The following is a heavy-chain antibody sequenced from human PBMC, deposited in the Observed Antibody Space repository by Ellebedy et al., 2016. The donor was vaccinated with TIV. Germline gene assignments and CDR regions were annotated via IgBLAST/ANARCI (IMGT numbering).Heavy chain of an antibody. D-gene: IGHD5-12*01. CDR3: TTSLYSGYDWGSDY. CDR1: GSTFTNAC. J-gene: IGHJ4*02. V-gene: IGHV3-15*01. CDR2: IRSETTGGRT. Sequence: PGGSLRLSCAAAGSTFTNACIAWVRQAPGKGLVWVGRIRSETTGGRTEYAAAVKGRFTFSRNDSKSTVYLQMHSLKSADTAIYYCTTSLYSGYDWGSDYWGQGTLVTVSP.